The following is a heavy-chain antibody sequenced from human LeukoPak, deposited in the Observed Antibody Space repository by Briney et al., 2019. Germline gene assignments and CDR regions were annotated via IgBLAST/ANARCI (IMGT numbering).Heavy chain of an antibody. D-gene: IGHD4-23*01. CDR1: GGSISSYY. CDR2: IYTSGST. V-gene: IGHV4-4*07. Sequence: ASETLSLTCTVSGGSISSYYWSWIRQPAGKGLEWIGRIYTSGSTNYNPSLKSRVTMSVDTSKNQFSLKLSSVTAADTAVYYCARAVYGGNSVGLSYYFDYWGQGTLVTVSS. CDR3: ARAVYGGNSVGLSYYFDY. J-gene: IGHJ4*02.